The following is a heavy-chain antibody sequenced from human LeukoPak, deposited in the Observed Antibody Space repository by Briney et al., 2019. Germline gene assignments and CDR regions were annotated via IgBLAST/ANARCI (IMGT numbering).Heavy chain of an antibody. D-gene: IGHD3-10*02. Sequence: GGSLRLSCAASGVIFSGYVMSWVRQAPGRGLEWVSAVCASGDNTYYADSVRGRCTIAREKSRDTLCLHMNRLRDEETAIYYFTCSDYWGQGTLVTVSS. CDR1: GVIFSGYV. V-gene: IGHV3-23*01. J-gene: IGHJ4*02. CDR3: TCSDY. CDR2: VCASGDNT.